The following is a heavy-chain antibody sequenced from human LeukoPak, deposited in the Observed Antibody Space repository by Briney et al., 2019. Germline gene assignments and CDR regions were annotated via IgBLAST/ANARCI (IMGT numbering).Heavy chain of an antibody. V-gene: IGHV1-2*02. CDR2: INPNSGGT. CDR1: GYTFTDYY. D-gene: IGHD5-24*01. CDR3: ARDRDASNYYFDY. Sequence: ASVKVSCMASGYTFTDYYMHWVRQAPGQGLEWMGWINPNSGGTNYAQKFQGRVTMTRDTSITTAYMELSDLRSDDTALYYCARDRDASNYYFDYWGQGTLVAVSS. J-gene: IGHJ4*02.